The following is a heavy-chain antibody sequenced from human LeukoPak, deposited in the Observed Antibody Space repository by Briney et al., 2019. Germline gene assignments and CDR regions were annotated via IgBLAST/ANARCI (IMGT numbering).Heavy chain of an antibody. CDR2: INGSGGST. CDR3: AKVQIAVAGEFDY. V-gene: IGHV3-23*01. Sequence: GGSLRLSCAASGLPFSSYAMSSVRQAPGKGLGLVSSINGSGGSTYYAATVKGHFTISRDNSTNTLYLQMNGLRAEDTAVYYCAKVQIAVAGEFDYWGQGTLVTVSS. D-gene: IGHD6-19*01. CDR1: GLPFSSYA. J-gene: IGHJ4*02.